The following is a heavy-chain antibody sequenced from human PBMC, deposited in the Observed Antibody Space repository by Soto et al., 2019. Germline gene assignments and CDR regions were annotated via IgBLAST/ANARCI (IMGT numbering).Heavy chain of an antibody. CDR2: IGTAGDT. V-gene: IGHV3-13*01. D-gene: IGHD3-3*01. Sequence: GGSLRLSCAASGFTFSSYDMHWVRQATGKGLEWVSAIGTAGDTYYPGSVKGRFTISRENSNNAVYLQMNSLRADDTAVYYCENVMILRFSEWSTSDDPWGQRTQVTVSS. CDR3: ENVMILRFSEWSTSDDP. J-gene: IGHJ5*02. CDR1: GFTFSSYD.